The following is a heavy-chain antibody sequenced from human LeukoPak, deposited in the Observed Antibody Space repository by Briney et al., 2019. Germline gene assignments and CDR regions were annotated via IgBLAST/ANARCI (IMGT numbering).Heavy chain of an antibody. CDR3: GKDASQWEPPDY. CDR2: ISSNGGST. CDR1: GFTFSSYA. J-gene: IGHJ4*02. Sequence: PGGSLRLSCSASGFTFSSYAMHWVRQAPGKGLEYVSAISSNGGSTYYADSVKGRFTISRDNSKNTLYLQMNSLRAEDTAVYYCGKDASQWEPPDYWGQGTLVIVSS. D-gene: IGHD1-26*01. V-gene: IGHV3-64*04.